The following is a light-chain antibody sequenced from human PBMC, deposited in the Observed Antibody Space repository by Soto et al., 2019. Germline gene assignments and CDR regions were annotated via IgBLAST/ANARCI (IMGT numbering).Light chain of an antibody. CDR3: CSYADSSSFRVL. Sequence: QSALTQPRSVSGSPGQSVTISCTGTSSDVDVYNYVSWYQQHPGKAPKLIIYDVTKRPSGVPDRFSGSKSANTASLIISGLQAADEAEYYCCCCSYADSSSFRVLFGGGTQLTVL. V-gene: IGLV2-11*01. CDR2: DVT. J-gene: IGLJ7*01. CDR1: SSDVDVYNY.